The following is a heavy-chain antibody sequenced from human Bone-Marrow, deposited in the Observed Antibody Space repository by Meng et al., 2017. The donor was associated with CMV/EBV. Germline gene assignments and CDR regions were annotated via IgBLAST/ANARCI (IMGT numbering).Heavy chain of an antibody. CDR1: GLKFSGYW. V-gene: IGHV3-74*01. CDR3: SRPPGATSPYY. Sequence: LSCAADGLKFSGYWMHWVRQATGEGLVWVSGIDTTFNTYYADSVRGRFTISRDNAKNTVDLQMNSLRAEDTAVYYCSRPPGATSPYYWGQGILVTVSS. CDR2: IDTTFNT. D-gene: IGHD1-1*01. J-gene: IGHJ4*02.